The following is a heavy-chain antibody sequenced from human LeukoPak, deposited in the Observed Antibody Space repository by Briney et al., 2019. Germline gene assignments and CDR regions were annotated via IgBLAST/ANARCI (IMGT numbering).Heavy chain of an antibody. J-gene: IGHJ4*02. V-gene: IGHV3-48*01. CDR3: ARDKLGIAAPY. D-gene: IGHD6-13*01. Sequence: GGSLRLSCAASGFTFSSYSMNWVRQAPGKGLEWVSYISSSSSTIYYADSVKGRFTISRDNAKNSLYLQMNSLRAEDTAVYYCARDKLGIAAPYWGQGTLVTVSS. CDR2: ISSSSSTI. CDR1: GFTFSSYS.